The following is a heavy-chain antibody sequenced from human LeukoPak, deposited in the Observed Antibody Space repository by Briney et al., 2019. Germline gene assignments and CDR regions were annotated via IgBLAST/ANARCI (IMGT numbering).Heavy chain of an antibody. CDR3: AREGYCTNGVCYRFDY. J-gene: IGHJ4*02. D-gene: IGHD2-8*01. CDR1: GYTFTSYG. Sequence: ASVKVSCKASGYTFTSYGISWVRQAPGQGLEWMGWISAYNGNTNYAQKLQGRVTMTTDTSTSTAYMELRSLRSDDTAVYYCAREGYCTNGVCYRFDYWGQGTLVTVSS. CDR2: ISAYNGNT. V-gene: IGHV1-18*01.